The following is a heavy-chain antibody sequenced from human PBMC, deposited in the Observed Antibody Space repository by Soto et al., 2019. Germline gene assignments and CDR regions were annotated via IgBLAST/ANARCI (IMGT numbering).Heavy chain of an antibody. CDR1: GFTFSSYW. D-gene: IGHD1-1*01. V-gene: IGHV3-74*01. Sequence: GGSLRLSCAASGFTFSSYWMHWVRQAPGKGLVWVSRINSDGSSTSYADSVKGRFTISRDNAKNTLYLQMNSLRAEDTAVYYCASPASQNWPLEAFDIWGQGTMVTVSS. CDR2: INSDGSST. J-gene: IGHJ3*02. CDR3: ASPASQNWPLEAFDI.